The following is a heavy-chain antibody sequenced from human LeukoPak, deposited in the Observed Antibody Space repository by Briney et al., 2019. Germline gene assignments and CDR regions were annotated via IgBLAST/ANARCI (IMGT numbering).Heavy chain of an antibody. CDR3: ARGLGSSGWYSYYYYYYGMDV. V-gene: IGHV1-8*01. J-gene: IGHJ6*02. Sequence: ASVKVSRKASGYTFTSYDINWVRQATGQGLEWMGWMNPNSGNTGYAQKFQGRVTMTRNTSISTAYMELSSLRSEDTAVYYCARGLGSSGWYSYYYYYYGMDVWGQGTTVTVSS. CDR1: GYTFTSYD. D-gene: IGHD6-19*01. CDR2: MNPNSGNT.